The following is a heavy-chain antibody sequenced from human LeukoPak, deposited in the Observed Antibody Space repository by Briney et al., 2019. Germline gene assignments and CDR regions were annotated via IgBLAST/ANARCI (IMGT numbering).Heavy chain of an antibody. D-gene: IGHD1-26*01. V-gene: IGHV3-53*01. CDR2: IYGGGST. CDR1: EFTVSSNY. Sequence: PGGSLRLSCAASEFTVSSNYMSWVRQAPGKGLEWVSVIYGGGSTYYADSVKGRFTISRDNSKNILYLQMNSLRAEDTAVYYCARMGVGAMGFWGQGTLVTVSS. J-gene: IGHJ4*02. CDR3: ARMGVGAMGF.